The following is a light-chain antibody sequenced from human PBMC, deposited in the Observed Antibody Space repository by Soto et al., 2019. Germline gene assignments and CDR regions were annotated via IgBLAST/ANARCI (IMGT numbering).Light chain of an antibody. Sequence: EIVLTQSPATLSLSPGERATLSCRASQSISSYLAWYQQKRGQAPRLLIYDASNRATGIPARFSGSGSGTDFTLTISSLATEDFAVYYCQQRSSWPLTFGGGTKVEIK. J-gene: IGKJ4*01. CDR1: QSISSY. CDR2: DAS. CDR3: QQRSSWPLT. V-gene: IGKV3-11*01.